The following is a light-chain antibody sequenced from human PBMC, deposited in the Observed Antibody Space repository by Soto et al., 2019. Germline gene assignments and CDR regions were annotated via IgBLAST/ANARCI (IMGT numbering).Light chain of an antibody. J-gene: IGLJ3*02. Sequence: QSALTQPPSASGSPGQSVTISCTGTSSDVGAYNYVSWYQQHAGKAPKLVIYEVTNRFSGSKSANTASLTVSGLQAEDEADYYCSSFASSNTGVFGGGTQLTVL. CDR3: SSFASSNTGV. V-gene: IGLV2-8*01. CDR1: SSDVGAYNY. CDR2: EV.